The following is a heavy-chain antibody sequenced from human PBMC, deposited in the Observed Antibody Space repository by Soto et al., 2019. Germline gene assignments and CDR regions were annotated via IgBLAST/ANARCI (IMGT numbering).Heavy chain of an antibody. CDR2: VYYRGRS. CDR1: GGYVSNSSYY. Sequence: SETLSLTCTVSGGYVSNSSYYWGWIRQSPGKGLEWIGSVYYRGRSYSKSSVKSRVTISVDTSKNQFSLNLNSVTASDTAVYYCVSQRTSVLTQAYFDYWGPGALVT. J-gene: IGHJ4*02. D-gene: IGHD2-8*01. V-gene: IGHV4-39*01. CDR3: VSQRTSVLTQAYFDY.